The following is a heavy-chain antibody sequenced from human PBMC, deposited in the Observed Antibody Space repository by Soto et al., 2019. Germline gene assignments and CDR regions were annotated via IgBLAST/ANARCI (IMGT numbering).Heavy chain of an antibody. CDR3: AKGGLRYFDRLLSDALVYFDY. CDR2: ISGSGGST. CDR1: GFTFSSYA. V-gene: IGHV3-23*01. Sequence: EVQLLESGGGLVQPGGSLRLSCAASGFTFSSYAMSWVRQAPGKGLEWVSAISGSGGSTYYADSVKGRFTISRDNSKNTLYLQMNSLRAEDTAVYYCAKGGLRYFDRLLSDALVYFDYWGQGTLVTVSS. J-gene: IGHJ4*02. D-gene: IGHD3-9*01.